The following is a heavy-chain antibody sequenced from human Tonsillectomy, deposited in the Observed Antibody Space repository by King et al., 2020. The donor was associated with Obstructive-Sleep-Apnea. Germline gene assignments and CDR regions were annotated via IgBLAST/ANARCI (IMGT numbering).Heavy chain of an antibody. CDR2: ISWNSGSI. V-gene: IGHV3-9*01. CDR1: GFTFDDYA. CDR3: AKAYSSRWARGGAFEY. Sequence: VQLVESGGGLVQPGRSLRLSCAASGFTFDDYAMHWVRQAPGKGLEWVSGISWNSGSIGYADSVKGRFTISRDNAKNSLYLQMKRLRAEDTAFYYFAKAYSSRWARGGAFEYWGQGTLVTVSS. D-gene: IGHD6-13*01. J-gene: IGHJ4*02.